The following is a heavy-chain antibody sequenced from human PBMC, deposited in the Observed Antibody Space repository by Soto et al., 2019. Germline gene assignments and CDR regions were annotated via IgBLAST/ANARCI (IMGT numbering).Heavy chain of an antibody. CDR2: IIPILGIA. Sequence: SVKVSCKASGGTFSSYTISWVRQAPGQGLEWMGRIIPILGIANYAQKFQGRVTITADKSTSTAYMELSSLRSEDTAVYYCARAGTSSWLLTSFDYWGQGTLVTVSS. V-gene: IGHV1-69*02. CDR3: ARAGTSSWLLTSFDY. J-gene: IGHJ4*02. CDR1: GGTFSSYT. D-gene: IGHD6-13*01.